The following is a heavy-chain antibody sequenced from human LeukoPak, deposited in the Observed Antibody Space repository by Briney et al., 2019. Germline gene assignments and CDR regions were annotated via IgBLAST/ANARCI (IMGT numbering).Heavy chain of an antibody. CDR3: ARAGPWKGADY. V-gene: IGHV4-34*01. Sequence: SETLSLTCAVYGGSFSGYYWGSIRPPPGKGLEWIGEINHSGSTNYNPSLKSRVTISVDTSTNQFSLKLSSVTAADTAVYYCARAGPWKGADYWGQGTLVTVSS. D-gene: IGHD1-1*01. CDR1: GGSFSGYY. J-gene: IGHJ4*02. CDR2: INHSGST.